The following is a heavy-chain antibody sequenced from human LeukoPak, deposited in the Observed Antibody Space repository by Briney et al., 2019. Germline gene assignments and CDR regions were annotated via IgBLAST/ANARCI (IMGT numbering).Heavy chain of an antibody. Sequence: PGGSLRLSCAASGFTFSDYYMSWIRQAPGKGLEWVSYISSSGSTIYYADSVKGRFTISRDNAKNSLYLQMSSLRAEDTAVYYCASSSGWRPHDAFDIWGQGTMVTVSS. CDR2: ISSSGSTI. V-gene: IGHV3-11*01. J-gene: IGHJ3*02. CDR3: ASSSGWRPHDAFDI. CDR1: GFTFSDYY. D-gene: IGHD6-19*01.